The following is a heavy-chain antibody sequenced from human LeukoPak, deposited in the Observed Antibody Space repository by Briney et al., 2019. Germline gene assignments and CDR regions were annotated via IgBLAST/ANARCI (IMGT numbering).Heavy chain of an antibody. CDR1: GGTFSIYA. Sequence: EASVKVSCKASGGTFSIYAISWVRQAPGQRLEWMGWINAGNGNTKYSQKFQGRVTITRDTSASTAYMELSSLRSEDTAVYYCARVYSSSWYALYYWGQGTLVTVSS. J-gene: IGHJ4*02. D-gene: IGHD6-13*01. V-gene: IGHV1-3*01. CDR3: ARVYSSSWYALYY. CDR2: INAGNGNT.